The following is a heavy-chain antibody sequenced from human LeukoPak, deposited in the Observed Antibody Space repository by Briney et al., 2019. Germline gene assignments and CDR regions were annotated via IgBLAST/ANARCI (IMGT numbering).Heavy chain of an antibody. J-gene: IGHJ4*02. CDR3: ATPGGGDHDSTGFFEY. Sequence: GESLKISCKGSGYRFTSRWIGWVRQMPGKGLEYMGIIYPGDSDTRYSPSFQGQVTISVDKSISTAYLQWSSLKASDTAMYYCATPGGGDHDSTGFFEYWGQGTLVTVSS. D-gene: IGHD3-22*01. CDR2: IYPGDSDT. CDR1: GYRFTSRW. V-gene: IGHV5-51*01.